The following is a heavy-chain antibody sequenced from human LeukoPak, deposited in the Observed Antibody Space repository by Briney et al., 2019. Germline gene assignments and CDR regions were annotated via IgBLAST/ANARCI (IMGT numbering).Heavy chain of an antibody. Sequence: PSETLSLTCTVSGGSISSGGDYWSWIRHLPGKGLEWIGYISYSGTTYYSPSLKSRITFSLDTSQSQFSLELSSVTAADTAVYYCARADWRGTNSRDAFDIWGLGTVVTVSS. CDR2: ISYSGTT. CDR1: GGSISSGGDY. D-gene: IGHD4/OR15-4a*01. V-gene: IGHV4-31*03. J-gene: IGHJ3*02. CDR3: ARADWRGTNSRDAFDI.